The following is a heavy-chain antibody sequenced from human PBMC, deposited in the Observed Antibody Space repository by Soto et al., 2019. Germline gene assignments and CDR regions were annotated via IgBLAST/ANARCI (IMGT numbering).Heavy chain of an antibody. J-gene: IGHJ5*02. CDR1: GYIFINYG. CDR2: ISGYNGNT. CDR3: STNAVPDANWLYR. D-gene: IGHD2-2*01. V-gene: IGHV1-18*01. Sequence: ASVKVSCKASGYIFINYGITWVRQAPGQGLEWMGWISGYNGNTKYADKLQGRVTMTTDTSTTTAYTQLTSLRTDDTAVYYCSTNAVPDANWLYRWGQGTLVTVSS.